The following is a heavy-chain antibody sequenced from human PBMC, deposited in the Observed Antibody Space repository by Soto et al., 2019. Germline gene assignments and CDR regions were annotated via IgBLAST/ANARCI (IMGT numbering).Heavy chain of an antibody. Sequence: SETLSLTCTVSGGSISSGGYYWSWIRQHPGKGLEWIGYIYYSGSTYYNPSLKNQVTISVDTSKKQFSMKLSSVTASDTVLYYCAREVAGYYDSSGYLDYWGQGTLVTVSS. D-gene: IGHD3-22*01. V-gene: IGHV4-31*01. J-gene: IGHJ4*02. CDR1: GGSISSGGYY. CDR2: IYYSGST. CDR3: AREVAGYYDSSGYLDY.